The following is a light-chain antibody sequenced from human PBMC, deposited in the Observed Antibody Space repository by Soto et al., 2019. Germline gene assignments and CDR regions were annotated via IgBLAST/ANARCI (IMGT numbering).Light chain of an antibody. J-gene: IGKJ1*01. CDR3: QQYNSYPWT. V-gene: IGKV1-5*01. CDR1: QSISGW. CDR2: DAS. Sequence: DIQMTQSPSTLSASVGDRVTITCRASQSISGWLAWYQQKPGKAPKLLIYDASSLESGVPSGFSGSGSGTEFTLTISSLQPDGFVTYYCQQYNSYPWTFGQGTKVEIK.